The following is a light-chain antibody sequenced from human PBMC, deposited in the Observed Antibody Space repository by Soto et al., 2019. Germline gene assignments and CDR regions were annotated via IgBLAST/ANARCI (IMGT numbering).Light chain of an antibody. V-gene: IGKV3-20*01. Sequence: IGLSQSPGTLSLSPGERATFSCRASQSVSSNYLAWYQQKPGQAPRLLIYGAFKRANGIPDRFSGSGSGTDFTLTISRMEPEDFAVYCCQQYGSSPRTFGQGTKVDI. CDR1: QSVSSNY. CDR3: QQYGSSPRT. CDR2: GAF. J-gene: IGKJ1*01.